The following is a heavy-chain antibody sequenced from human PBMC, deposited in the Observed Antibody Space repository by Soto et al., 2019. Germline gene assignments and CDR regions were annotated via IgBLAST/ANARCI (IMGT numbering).Heavy chain of an antibody. CDR3: ARVATGPFNSWFDP. V-gene: IGHV4-4*09. CDR1: GDSITRHD. D-gene: IGHD3-9*01. CDR2: IDDTGST. J-gene: IGHJ5*02. Sequence: HVQLQESCPGLVKPSETLSLTCSVSGDSITRHDVSWIRQPPGQGLEWVGYIDDTGSTTYNPSLKGRVTISVDTSKSQISLTLSSVTVADTSVYYCARVATGPFNSWFDPWGQGILVTVSS.